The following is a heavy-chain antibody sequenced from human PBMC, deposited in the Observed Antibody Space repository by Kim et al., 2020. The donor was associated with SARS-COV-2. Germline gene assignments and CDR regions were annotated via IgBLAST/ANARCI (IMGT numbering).Heavy chain of an antibody. CDR3: ARDQSTRSGGY. D-gene: IGHD2-2*01. J-gene: IGHJ4*02. V-gene: IGHV4-39*07. CDR2: IYYSGST. CDR1: GGSISSSSYY. Sequence: SETLSLTCTVSGGSISSSSYYWGWIRQHPGKGLEWIGSIYYSGSTYYNPSLKSRVTISVDTSKNQFSLKLSSVTAADTAVYYCARDQSTRSGGYWGQGTLVTVSS.